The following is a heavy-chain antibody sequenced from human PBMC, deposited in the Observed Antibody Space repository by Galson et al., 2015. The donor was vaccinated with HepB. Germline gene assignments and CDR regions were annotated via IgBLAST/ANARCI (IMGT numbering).Heavy chain of an antibody. CDR1: GSSFGSYW. CDR3: AKGVMAATTLFDY. V-gene: IGHV3-23*01. Sequence: SLRLSCAASGSSFGSYWMHWVRQAPGKGLEWVSTISNGAGSTYYADSVKGRFTISRDNSKNTLYLQMNSLRAEDTAVYYCAKGVMAATTLFDYWGQGTLVTVSS. CDR2: ISNGAGST. J-gene: IGHJ4*02. D-gene: IGHD1-26*01.